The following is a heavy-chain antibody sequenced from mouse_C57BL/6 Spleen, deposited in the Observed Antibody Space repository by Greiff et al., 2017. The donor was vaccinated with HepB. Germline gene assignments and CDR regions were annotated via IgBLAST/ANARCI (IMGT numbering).Heavy chain of an antibody. J-gene: IGHJ3*01. Sequence: VQLQQSGAELMRPGASVKLSCKATGYTFTGYWIEWVKQRPGHGLEWIGEILPGSGSTNYNEKFKGKATFTAYTSSNTAYMQLSSLTTEDSAIYYCSRGVIYYGNSAWFAYWGQGTLVTVSA. D-gene: IGHD2-1*01. CDR1: GYTFTGYW. CDR2: ILPGSGST. V-gene: IGHV1-9*01. CDR3: SRGVIYYGNSAWFAY.